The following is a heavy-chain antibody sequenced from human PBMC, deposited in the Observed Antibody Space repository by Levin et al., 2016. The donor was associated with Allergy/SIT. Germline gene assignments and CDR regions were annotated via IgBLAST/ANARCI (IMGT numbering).Heavy chain of an antibody. CDR1: GFSLSTSGMC. CDR3: ARMAVTMVRGVIFPNYGMDV. D-gene: IGHD3-10*01. V-gene: IGHV2-70*01. Sequence: SGPTLVKPTQTLTLTCTFSGFSLSTSGMCVSWIRQPPGKALEWLALIDWDDDKYYSTSLKTRLTISKDTSKNQVVLTMTNMDPVDTATYYCARMAVTMVRGVIFPNYGMDVWGQGTTVTVSS. CDR2: IDWDDDK. J-gene: IGHJ6*02.